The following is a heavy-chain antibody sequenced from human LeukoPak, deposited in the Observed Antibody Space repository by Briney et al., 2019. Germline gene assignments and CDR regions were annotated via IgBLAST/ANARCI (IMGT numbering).Heavy chain of an antibody. CDR1: GGSFSGYY. D-gene: IGHD2-2*01. V-gene: IGHV4-34*01. CDR3: AKEGRCSSPSCYGTNFSLDY. J-gene: IGHJ4*02. CDR2: INHSGST. Sequence: PSETLSLTCAVYGGSFSGYYWSWIRQPPGKGLEWIGEINHSGSTNYNPSLKSRVTISVDTSKNQFSLKLSSVTAADTAVYYCAKEGRCSSPSCYGTNFSLDYWGQGTLVTVSS.